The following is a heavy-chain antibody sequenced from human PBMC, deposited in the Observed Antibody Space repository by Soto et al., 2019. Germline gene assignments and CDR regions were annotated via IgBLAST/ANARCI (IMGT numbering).Heavy chain of an antibody. CDR3: ARDSGYNYGYFRWFDP. V-gene: IGHV4-61*01. D-gene: IGHD5-18*01. J-gene: IGHJ5*02. CDR2: IFYSGST. CDR1: GGSISSSTYY. Sequence: PSETLSLTCTFSGGSISSSTYYLSWIRQPPGKGLEWIGHIFYSGSTNYNPALKSRVTISVDTSKNQFSLKLSSVTAADTAVYYCARDSGYNYGYFRWFDPWGQGTLVTVSS.